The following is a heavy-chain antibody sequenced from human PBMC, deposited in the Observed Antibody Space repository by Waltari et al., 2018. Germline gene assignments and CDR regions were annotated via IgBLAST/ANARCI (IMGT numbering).Heavy chain of an antibody. V-gene: IGHV4-59*01. CDR2: IYYSGST. D-gene: IGHD1-26*01. CDR1: GGSISSYY. CDR3: GVDIVGATRVSDY. Sequence: QVQLQESGPGLVKPSETLPLTCTVSGGSISSYYWSWIRQPPGKGLEWIGYIYYSGSTNYNPSLKSRVTISVDTSKNQFSLKLSSVTAADTAVYYCGVDIVGATRVSDYWGQGTLVTVSS. J-gene: IGHJ4*02.